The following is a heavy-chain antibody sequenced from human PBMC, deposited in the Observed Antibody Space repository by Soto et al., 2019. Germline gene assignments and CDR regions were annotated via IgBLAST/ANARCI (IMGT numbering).Heavy chain of an antibody. D-gene: IGHD2-2*01. Sequence: SETLSLTCTVSGGSISSSSYYWGWVRQPPGKGLEWIGSVYYSGSTYYNPSLQSRVTISVDTSKNQFSLKLSSVTAADTAVYYCARAQKKPAILVPAAINWFDPWGQGTLVTVSS. CDR2: VYYSGST. V-gene: IGHV4-39*07. J-gene: IGHJ5*02. CDR1: GGSISSSSYY. CDR3: ARAQKKPAILVPAAINWFDP.